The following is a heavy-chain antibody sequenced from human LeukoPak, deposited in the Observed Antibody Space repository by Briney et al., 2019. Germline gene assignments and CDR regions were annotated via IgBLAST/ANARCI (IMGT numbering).Heavy chain of an antibody. CDR2: INPNSGGT. V-gene: IGHV1-2*04. CDR3: APSGFLEWAYFDY. Sequence: ASVKVSCKASGYTFTSYDINWLRQATGQGLEWMGWINPNSGGTNYAQKFQGWVTMTRDTSISTAYMELSRLRSDDTAIYYCAPSGFLEWAYFDYWGQGTLVTVSS. CDR1: GYTFTSYD. J-gene: IGHJ4*02. D-gene: IGHD3-3*01.